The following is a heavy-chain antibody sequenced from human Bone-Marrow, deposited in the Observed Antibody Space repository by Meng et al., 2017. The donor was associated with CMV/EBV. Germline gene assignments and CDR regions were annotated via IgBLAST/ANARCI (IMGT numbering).Heavy chain of an antibody. CDR3: ARGVNFVGVPAAVVYPDV. Sequence: GSLRLSCAGYGGSFSGYHWSWIRQPPGKGLEWIGEVYHSGGTNYDPSLKRRVTISLDMSKNHFSLKLSSVTAADTGVYYCARGVNFVGVPAAVVYPDVWGQGTTVTVSS. J-gene: IGHJ6*02. V-gene: IGHV4-34*01. CDR2: VYHSGGT. D-gene: IGHD2-2*01. CDR1: GGSFSGYH.